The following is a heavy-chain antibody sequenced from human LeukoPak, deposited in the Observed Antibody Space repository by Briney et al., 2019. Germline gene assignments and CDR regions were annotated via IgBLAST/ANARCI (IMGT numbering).Heavy chain of an antibody. D-gene: IGHD1-26*01. CDR3: ARRGGTLDYFDY. J-gene: IGHJ4*02. CDR1: GGSISTYY. V-gene: IGHV4-59*08. Sequence: SETLSLTCNVSGGSISTYYWSWIRQPPGKGLEWIGYISDGGVTSYNPSLKGRVTISVDSPKNRFSLRLTSLTAVDTALYYCARRGGTLDYFDYWGPGSLVTASS. CDR2: ISDGGVT.